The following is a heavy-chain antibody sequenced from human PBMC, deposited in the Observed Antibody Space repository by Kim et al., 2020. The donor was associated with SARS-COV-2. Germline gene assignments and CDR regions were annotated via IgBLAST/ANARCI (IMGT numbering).Heavy chain of an antibody. CDR3: ARILGYYDSSPYGMDV. J-gene: IGHJ6*02. D-gene: IGHD3-22*01. V-gene: IGHV4-59*01. Sequence: TLKSRVPISVDTSKNQFSLKLSSVTAADTAVYYCARILGYYDSSPYGMDVWGQGTTVTVSS.